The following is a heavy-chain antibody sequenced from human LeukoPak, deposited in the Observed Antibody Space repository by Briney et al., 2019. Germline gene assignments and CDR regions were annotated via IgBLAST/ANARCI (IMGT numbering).Heavy chain of an antibody. V-gene: IGHV1-2*02. Sequence: ASVKVSCKASGYTFTSYAMNWVRQAPGQGLEWMGWINPNSGGTNYAQKFQGRVTMTRDTSINTAYMELSRLNSGDTAVYYCARAPYLHNDLDYWGQGTLVTVSS. CDR2: INPNSGGT. CDR1: GYTFTSYA. CDR3: ARAPYLHNDLDY. D-gene: IGHD1-14*01. J-gene: IGHJ4*02.